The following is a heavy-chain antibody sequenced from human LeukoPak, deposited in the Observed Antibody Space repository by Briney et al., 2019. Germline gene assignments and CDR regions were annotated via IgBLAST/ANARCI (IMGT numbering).Heavy chain of an antibody. J-gene: IGHJ4*02. V-gene: IGHV3-66*02. CDR1: AFTVSSNY. D-gene: IGHD6-19*01. CDR2: IYSGGST. CDR3: ASTGYSSGWGVGVFFDY. Sequence: GGSLRLSCAASAFTVSSNYMSWVRQAPGKGLEWVSVIYSGGSTYYADSVKGRFTISRDNSKNTLCLQMNSLRAEDTAVYYCASTGYSSGWGVGVFFDYWGQGTLVTVSS.